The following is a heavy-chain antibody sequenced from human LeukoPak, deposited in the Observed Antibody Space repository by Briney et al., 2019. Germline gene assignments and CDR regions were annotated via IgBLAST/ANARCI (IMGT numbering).Heavy chain of an antibody. Sequence: GMSLRLSCAASGFMFRNYGMHWVRQAPGKGLEWVAIIFYDGSNKYYADSVKGRFTISRDNSKNTLFLQMNSLRAEDTAVYYCASGRGSVGSHTSYFDYWGQGTLVTVS. CDR2: IFYDGSNK. D-gene: IGHD2-15*01. CDR1: GFMFRNYG. J-gene: IGHJ4*02. V-gene: IGHV3-33*01. CDR3: ASGRGSVGSHTSYFDY.